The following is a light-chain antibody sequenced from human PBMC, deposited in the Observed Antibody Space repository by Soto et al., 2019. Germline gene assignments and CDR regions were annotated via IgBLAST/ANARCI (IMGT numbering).Light chain of an antibody. CDR2: EVS. J-gene: IGLJ1*01. CDR3: SSFTSGSTL. V-gene: IGLV2-14*01. CDR1: SSDVGAYNF. Sequence: QSVLTQPASVSGSPGQSIAISCTGTSSDVGAYNFVSWYQQHPGKAPKLMIYEVSNRPSGVSSRFSGSKSGNTASLTISGLQPEDEADYYFSSFTSGSTLFGTGTKLTVL.